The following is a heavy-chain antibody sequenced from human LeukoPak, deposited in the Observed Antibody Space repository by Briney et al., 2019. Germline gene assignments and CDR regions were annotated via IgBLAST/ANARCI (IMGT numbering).Heavy chain of an antibody. J-gene: IGHJ4*02. V-gene: IGHV1-2*02. CDR3: ARDFAPSGTTGAYFDY. CDR1: GYTFTGYY. CDR2: INPNSGGT. D-gene: IGHD1-1*01. Sequence: ASVKVSCKASGYTFTGYYMHWVRQAPGQGLEWMGWINPNSGGTNYAQKFQGRVTMTRDTSISTAYMELSRLRSDDTAVYYCARDFAPSGTTGAYFDYWGQGTLVTVSS.